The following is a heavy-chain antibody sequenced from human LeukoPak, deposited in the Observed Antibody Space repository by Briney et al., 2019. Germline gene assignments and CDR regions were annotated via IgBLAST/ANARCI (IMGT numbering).Heavy chain of an antibody. Sequence: PSETLSLTCTVSGGSISTYYYNWIRQPAGKGLEWLGRIYTSGSTNYNPSLKSRVTMSVDTSKNHLSLELSSVTAADTAVYYCAREASGYSYGYGEHWGQGTLVTVSS. D-gene: IGHD5-18*01. V-gene: IGHV4-4*07. CDR2: IYTSGST. CDR3: AREASGYSYGYGEH. J-gene: IGHJ4*02. CDR1: GGSISTYY.